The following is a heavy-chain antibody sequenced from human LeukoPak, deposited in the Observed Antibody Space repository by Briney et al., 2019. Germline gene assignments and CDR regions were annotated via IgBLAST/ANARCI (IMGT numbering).Heavy chain of an antibody. CDR1: GFTFSIYW. J-gene: IGHJ4*02. Sequence: GGSDTLFCAASGFTFSIYWTTWVRQAPGKGLERVSKIKPEASAPSYGDSVKGRFTISRDSAKTSLYLQMNSLRVEDTAVYYCARSEEWGQGAIVSASS. CDR2: IKPEASAP. CDR3: ARSEE. V-gene: IGHV3-7*05.